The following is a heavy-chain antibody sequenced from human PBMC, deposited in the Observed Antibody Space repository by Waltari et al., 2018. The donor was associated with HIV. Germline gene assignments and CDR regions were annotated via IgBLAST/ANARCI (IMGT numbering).Heavy chain of an antibody. CDR2: IWYDGSNK. CDR1: GFAFSSYG. CDR3: ARDSITVSGTFDY. D-gene: IGHD6-19*01. J-gene: IGHJ4*02. Sequence: QVQLVESGGGVVQYGRSLRLSCVASGFAFSSYGIHWVRQAPGKWLEWVAVIWYDGSNKYYADSVKGRFSISRDNSKNTVYLQMNSLRAEDTAEYYCARDSITVSGTFDYWGQGTLVTVSS. V-gene: IGHV3-33*01.